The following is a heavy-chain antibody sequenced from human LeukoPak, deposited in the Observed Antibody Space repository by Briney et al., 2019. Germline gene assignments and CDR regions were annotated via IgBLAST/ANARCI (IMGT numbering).Heavy chain of an antibody. J-gene: IGHJ3*02. CDR1: GFTFTLYS. D-gene: IGHD6-13*01. V-gene: IGHV3-21*01. Sequence: PGGSLRLSCAASGFTFTLYSLNWVRQAPGKGLEWVSSISSSSSYIYYADSVKGRFTISRDNAKNSLYLQMNSLRAEDTAVYYCVGSRPNGAFDIWGQGTMVTVSS. CDR3: VGSRPNGAFDI. CDR2: ISSSSSYI.